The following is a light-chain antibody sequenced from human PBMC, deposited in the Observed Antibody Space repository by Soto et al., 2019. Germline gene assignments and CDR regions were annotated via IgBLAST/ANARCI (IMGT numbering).Light chain of an antibody. Sequence: QSALTQPASVSGSPGQSITISCTGTSSDVGSRNLVSWYQHYAGKVPKLVIYEGSKRPSGISNRVSGSQSGNTASLTISGLQAEDEADYYCCSYTGVYPVVIFGGGTKVTVL. CDR1: SSDVGSRNL. CDR2: EGS. CDR3: CSYTGVYPVVI. J-gene: IGLJ2*01. V-gene: IGLV2-23*01.